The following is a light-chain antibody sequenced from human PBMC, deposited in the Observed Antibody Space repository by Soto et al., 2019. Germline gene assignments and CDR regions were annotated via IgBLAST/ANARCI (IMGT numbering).Light chain of an antibody. V-gene: IGKV3-20*01. J-gene: IGKJ1*01. Sequence: EIVLAQSPGTLSLSPGERATLSCRASQSVISNFLAWYQQKPGQAPWLLIWGASNRAGGVPDRFSGSGSGTDFTLNISRLEPEDFAVYYCQQYGSSPRTCGQGTKVEI. CDR2: GAS. CDR3: QQYGSSPRT. CDR1: QSVISNF.